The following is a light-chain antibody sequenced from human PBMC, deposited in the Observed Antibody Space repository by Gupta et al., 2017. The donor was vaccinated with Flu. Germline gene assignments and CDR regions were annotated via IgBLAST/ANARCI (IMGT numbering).Light chain of an antibody. J-gene: IGLJ3*02. CDR1: SSDVGGYNY. V-gene: IGLV2-14*01. CDR2: EVI. CDR3: SSDTSSNSLE. Sequence: SITNSCTGTSSDVGGYNYVTWYQHHPGKAPKLMIYEVIKRPSGVSNRFSGSKSGNTASLTISGLQAEDEADYYCSSDTSSNSLEFGGGTKLTVL.